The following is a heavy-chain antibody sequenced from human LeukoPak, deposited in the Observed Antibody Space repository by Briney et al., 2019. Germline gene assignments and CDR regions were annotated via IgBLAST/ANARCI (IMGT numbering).Heavy chain of an antibody. D-gene: IGHD3-3*01. CDR1: GFTFSSYA. Sequence: GGSLRLSCAASGFTFSSYAMHWVRQAPGKGLEWVAVISYDGSNKYYADSVKGRFTISRDDSKNTLYLQMNSLRAEDTAVYYCAREEWNYWGQGTLVTVSS. CDR3: AREEWNY. J-gene: IGHJ4*02. CDR2: ISYDGSNK. V-gene: IGHV3-30-3*01.